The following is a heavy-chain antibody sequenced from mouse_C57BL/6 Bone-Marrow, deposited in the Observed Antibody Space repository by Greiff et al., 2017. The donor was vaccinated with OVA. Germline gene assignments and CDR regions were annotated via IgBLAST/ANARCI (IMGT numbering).Heavy chain of an antibody. D-gene: IGHD2-4*01. CDR2: IDPETGGT. Sequence: QVQLQQSGAELVRPGASVTLSCKASGYTFTDYEMHWVKQTPVHGLEWIGAIDPETGGTAYNQKFKGKAILTADKSSSTAYMELRSLTSEDSAVYYCTRFDYDVAFDYWGQGTTLTVSS. CDR1: GYTFTDYE. CDR3: TRFDYDVAFDY. V-gene: IGHV1-15*01. J-gene: IGHJ2*01.